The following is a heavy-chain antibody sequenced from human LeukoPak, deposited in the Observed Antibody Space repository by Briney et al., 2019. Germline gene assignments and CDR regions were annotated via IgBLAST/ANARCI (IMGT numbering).Heavy chain of an antibody. D-gene: IGHD6-19*01. J-gene: IGHJ4*02. V-gene: IGHV1-69*05. Sequence: ASVKVSCKASGGTFSSYAISWVRQAPGQGLEWMGGIIPIFGTANYAQKFQGRVTITTDESTSTAYMELSSLRSEDTAVYYCARGYSSGWYTDFDYWGQGTLVTVSS. CDR2: IIPIFGTA. CDR1: GGTFSSYA. CDR3: ARGYSSGWYTDFDY.